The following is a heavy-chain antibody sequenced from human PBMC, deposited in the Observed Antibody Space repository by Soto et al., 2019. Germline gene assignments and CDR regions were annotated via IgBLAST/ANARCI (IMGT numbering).Heavy chain of an antibody. Sequence: QLQLQESGPGLVKPSETLSLTCTVSGGSISSSSYYWGWIRQPPGKGLEWIGSIYYSGSTYYNPSLKSRVTISVDTSKNQFSLKLSSVTAADTAVYYCAIILSGWYLVTSAGWGQGTLVTVSS. D-gene: IGHD6-19*01. CDR1: GGSISSSSYY. V-gene: IGHV4-39*01. J-gene: IGHJ4*02. CDR2: IYYSGST. CDR3: AIILSGWYLVTSAG.